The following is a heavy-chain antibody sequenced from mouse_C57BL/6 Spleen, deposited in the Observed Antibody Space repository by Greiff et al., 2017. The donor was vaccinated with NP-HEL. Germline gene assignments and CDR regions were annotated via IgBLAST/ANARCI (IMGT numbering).Heavy chain of an antibody. V-gene: IGHV1-72*01. Sequence: QVQLQQSGAELVKPGASVKLSCKASGYTFTSYWMHWVKQRPGRGLEWIGRIDPNSGGTKYNEKFKSKATLTVDIPSSTAYLQLSSLTSEDSAVYYCASPSTVVATGWYFDVWGTGTTVTVSS. D-gene: IGHD1-1*01. J-gene: IGHJ1*03. CDR1: GYTFTSYW. CDR3: ASPSTVVATGWYFDV. CDR2: IDPNSGGT.